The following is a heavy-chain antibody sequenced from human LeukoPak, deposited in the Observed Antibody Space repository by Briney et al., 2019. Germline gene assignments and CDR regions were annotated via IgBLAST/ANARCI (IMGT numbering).Heavy chain of an antibody. V-gene: IGHV4-59*08. Sequence: PSETLSLTCTVSGGSISSYYWSWLRQPPGKGLEWIGYIYYSGSTNYNPSLKSRVTISVDTSKNQFSLKLSSVTAADTAVYYCASHSSSWYFQHWGQGTLVTVSS. D-gene: IGHD6-13*01. CDR1: GGSISSYY. CDR3: ASHSSSWYFQH. CDR2: IYYSGST. J-gene: IGHJ1*01.